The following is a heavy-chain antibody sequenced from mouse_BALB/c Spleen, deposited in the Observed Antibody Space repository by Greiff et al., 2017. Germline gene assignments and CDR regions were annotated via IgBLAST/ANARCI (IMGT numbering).Heavy chain of an antibody. D-gene: IGHD1-1*01. CDR3: ARDQDYYGSSYWFAY. CDR2: IWGDGST. J-gene: IGHJ3*01. Sequence: VQRVESGPGLVAPSQSLSITCTVSGFSLTGYGVNWVRQPPGKGLEWLGMIWGDGSTDYNSALKSRLSISKDNSKSQVFLKMNSLQTDDTARYYCARDQDYYGSSYWFAYWGQGTLVTVSA. CDR1: GFSLTGYG. V-gene: IGHV2-6-7*01.